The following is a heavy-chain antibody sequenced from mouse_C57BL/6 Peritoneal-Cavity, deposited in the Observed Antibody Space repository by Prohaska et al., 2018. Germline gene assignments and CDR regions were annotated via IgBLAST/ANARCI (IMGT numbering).Heavy chain of an antibody. CDR2: MESVNGDR. CDR1: GYAFSSSW. V-gene: IGHV1-82*01. J-gene: IGHJ1*03. D-gene: IGHD1-1*01. Sequence: ASLKISCKASGYAFSSSWMNWVKQRPGKCVERIVWMESVNGDRNKKKKVKGKTTLIADISYSTADMQLSSLISEDSAVYFWAREYYYGSSYNFDVWGTGTTATVSS. CDR3: AREYYYGSSYNFDV.